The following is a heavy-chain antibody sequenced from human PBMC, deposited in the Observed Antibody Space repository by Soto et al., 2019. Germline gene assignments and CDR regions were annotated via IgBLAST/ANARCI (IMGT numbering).Heavy chain of an antibody. CDR2: ISYDGSDQ. CDR1: GFRFSSDP. V-gene: IGHV3-30-3*01. J-gene: IGHJ4*02. CDR3: ARTFDMVSYYFDS. D-gene: IGHD3-10*01. Sequence: QVQLVESGGDVVQPGTSLRLSCVTSGFRFSSDPLHWVRQAPGKGLEWVAVISYDGSDQYYADSVKGRFTISRDNSKSTLVLHVSSLRPEDTAVYFCARTFDMVSYYFDSWGQGTLLTVSS.